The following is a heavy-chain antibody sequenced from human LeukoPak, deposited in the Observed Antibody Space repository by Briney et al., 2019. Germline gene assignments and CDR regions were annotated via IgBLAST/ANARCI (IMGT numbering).Heavy chain of an antibody. CDR2: ISSYNGNT. Sequence: ASVKVSCKASGYTFTSYGISWVRQAPGQGLEWMGWISSYNGNTNYAQKLQGRVTMTTDTSTSTAYMELRSLSSDDTAVYYCAREGGFGELYNWFDPWGQGTLITVSS. J-gene: IGHJ5*02. CDR1: GYTFTSYG. CDR3: AREGGFGELYNWFDP. D-gene: IGHD3-10*01. V-gene: IGHV1-18*04.